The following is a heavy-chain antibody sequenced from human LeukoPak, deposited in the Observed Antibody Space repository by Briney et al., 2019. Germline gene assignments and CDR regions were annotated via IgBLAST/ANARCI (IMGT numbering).Heavy chain of an antibody. CDR3: ARDPDYGAYFDY. V-gene: IGHV3-23*01. CDR2: ISGSGDIT. D-gene: IGHD4-17*01. CDR1: GFTCSSYA. J-gene: IGHJ4*02. Sequence: PGGSLRLSCAASGFTCSSYAMSWVRQAPGKGLEWVSAISGSGDITYLADSVKGRFTISRDNSKNTLYLQMNSLRAEDTAVYYCARDPDYGAYFDYWGQGTLVTVSS.